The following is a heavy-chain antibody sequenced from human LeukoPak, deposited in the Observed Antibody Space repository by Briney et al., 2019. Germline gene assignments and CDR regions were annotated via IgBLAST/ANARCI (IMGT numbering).Heavy chain of an antibody. CDR2: ISAYNGNT. Sequence: ASVKVSCKASGYTFTSYGISWVRQAPGQGLEWMGWISAYNGNTNYAQKLQGRVTMTTDTSTSTAYMELRSLRSDDTAVYYCARDVRHRSITMVRGQGDYWGQGTLVTVSS. CDR1: GYTFTSYG. J-gene: IGHJ4*02. CDR3: ARDVRHRSITMVRGQGDY. V-gene: IGHV1-18*01. D-gene: IGHD3-10*01.